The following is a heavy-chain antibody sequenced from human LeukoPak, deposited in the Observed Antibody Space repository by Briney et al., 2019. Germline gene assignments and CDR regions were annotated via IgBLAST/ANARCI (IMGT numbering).Heavy chain of an antibody. J-gene: IGHJ3*02. CDR2: ILYDGSNK. CDR3: AKDKPIIVLPTAVDACDI. D-gene: IGHD2-2*01. V-gene: IGHV3-30*02. Sequence: AGGSLRLSCAASGFTFSIYGMHWVRQAPGKGLEWVAFILYDGSNKYFADSVKGRFTISRDNSKNTLYLQMNSLRAEDTAVYYCAKDKPIIVLPTAVDACDIWGQGTVVTVSS. CDR1: GFTFSIYG.